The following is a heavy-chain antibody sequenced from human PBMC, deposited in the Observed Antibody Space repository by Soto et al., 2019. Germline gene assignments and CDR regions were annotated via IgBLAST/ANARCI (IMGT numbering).Heavy chain of an antibody. J-gene: IGHJ4*02. CDR2: LSSGNT. V-gene: IGHV4-39*01. CDR3: ARHNYGSESTYFDY. CDR1: GASISSNYC. D-gene: IGHD3-10*01. Sequence: PSETLSLTCAVSGASISSNYCWRWIRQPPGKGLEWIGTLSSGNTYYNSSLQSRVAISVDTSKNQFSLKVNSVTAADTAVYYCARHNYGSESTYFDYWGQGTLVTVS.